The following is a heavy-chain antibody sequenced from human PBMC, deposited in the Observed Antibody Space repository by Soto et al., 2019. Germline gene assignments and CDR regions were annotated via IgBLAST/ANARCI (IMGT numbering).Heavy chain of an antibody. V-gene: IGHV3-33*01. J-gene: IGHJ2*01. Sequence: QVQLVESGGGVVQPGRSLRLSCAASGFTFSRYGMHWVRQAPGKGLEWVAVIWYDGSNKYYADSVKGRFTISRDNSKNTLYLQMNSLRAEDTAVYYCARECPGVIYSSSWSRTWYFDLWGRGTLVTVSS. CDR3: ARECPGVIYSSSWSRTWYFDL. CDR1: GFTFSRYG. D-gene: IGHD6-13*01. CDR2: IWYDGSNK.